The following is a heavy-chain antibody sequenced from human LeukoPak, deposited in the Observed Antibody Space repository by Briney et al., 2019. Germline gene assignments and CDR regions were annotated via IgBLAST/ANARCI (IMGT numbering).Heavy chain of an antibody. V-gene: IGHV3-7*03. CDR2: IKHDGRDK. D-gene: IGHD3-9*01. J-gene: IGHJ4*02. CDR1: GFTFSNYW. CDR3: ARGGNYDILTGYIFDC. Sequence: GGSLRLSCAASGFTFSNYWMSWVRQAPGKGLEWVANIKHDGRDKHYVDSVKGRFTIARDSAKNSLNLQMNSLRAEETAVYYCARGGNYDILTGYIFDCWGQGTLVTVSS.